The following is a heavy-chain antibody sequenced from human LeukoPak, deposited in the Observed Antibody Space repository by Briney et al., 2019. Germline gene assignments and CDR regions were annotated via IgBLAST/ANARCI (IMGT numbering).Heavy chain of an antibody. D-gene: IGHD3-3*01. CDR3: ARDTWSY. CDR1: GFTFSSYV. Sequence: QPGRSLRLSCAASGFTFSSYVMHWVRQAPGKGLEWVAIISYDGSNEYYADSVKGRFTISRDNAKNSLYLQMNSLRAEDTAVYYCARDTWSYWGQGTLVTVSS. V-gene: IGHV3-30*04. CDR2: ISYDGSNE. J-gene: IGHJ4*02.